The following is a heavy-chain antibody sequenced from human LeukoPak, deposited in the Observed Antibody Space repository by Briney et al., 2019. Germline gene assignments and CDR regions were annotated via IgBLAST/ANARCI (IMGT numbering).Heavy chain of an antibody. J-gene: IGHJ4*02. CDR1: GYSITSGYY. CDR3: ATSLRITVFGIVQGGY. Sequence: SETLSLTCSVSGYSITSGYYWGWIRQPPGKGLEWIGSFYRSGDTYYSPSLKSRVTISVDTSKNQFSLKLTSVTAADTAVYYCATSLRITVFGIVQGGYWGQGTLVTVSS. CDR2: FYRSGDT. V-gene: IGHV4-38-2*01. D-gene: IGHD3-3*01.